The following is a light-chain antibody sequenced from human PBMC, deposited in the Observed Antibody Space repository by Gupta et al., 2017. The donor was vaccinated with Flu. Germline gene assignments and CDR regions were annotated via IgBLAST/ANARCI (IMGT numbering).Light chain of an antibody. CDR3: QQSYSNLRT. V-gene: IGKV1-39*01. CDR2: AAS. CDR1: QSISSY. Sequence: DIQMTQSPSSLSAPVGDRVTITCRASQSISSYLNWYQQKPGKAPKLLIYAASSLQSGVPSRFSGSGSGTDFTLTISSLQPEDFATYYCQQSYSNLRTFGQGTKVEIK. J-gene: IGKJ1*01.